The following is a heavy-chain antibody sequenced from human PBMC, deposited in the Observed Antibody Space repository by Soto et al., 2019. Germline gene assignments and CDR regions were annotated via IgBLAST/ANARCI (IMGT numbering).Heavy chain of an antibody. D-gene: IGHD3-10*01. Sequence: SETLFLTCAVYWGSFSGYDWSWIRQPAGKGLEWIGEINHSGSTNYNPSLKSRVTISVDTSKNRFSLKLSSVTAADTAVYYCAGGRGIRGTIIITYYYYGMDVCGQGTTVTVSS. CDR2: INHSGST. CDR1: WGSFSGYD. V-gene: IGHV4-34*01. CDR3: AGGRGIRGTIIITYYYYGMDV. J-gene: IGHJ6*01.